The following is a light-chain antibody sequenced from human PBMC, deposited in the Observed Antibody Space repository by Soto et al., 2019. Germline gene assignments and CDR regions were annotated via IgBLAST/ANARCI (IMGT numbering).Light chain of an antibody. CDR2: KAS. J-gene: IGKJ1*01. CDR3: QQYNTYSWT. Sequence: DIQMTQSPSTLSASIGDRVTITCRASQNIYTWLAWYQQKPGKAPNLLIYKASNLESGVPSRFSGSGSGTEFTLTITSLQPDDFATYYCQQYNTYSWTFGQGTKVEIK. CDR1: QNIYTW. V-gene: IGKV1-5*03.